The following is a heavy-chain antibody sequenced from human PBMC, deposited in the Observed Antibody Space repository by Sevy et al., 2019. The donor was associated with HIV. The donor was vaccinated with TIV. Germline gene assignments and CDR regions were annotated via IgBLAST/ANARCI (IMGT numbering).Heavy chain of an antibody. D-gene: IGHD4-17*01. CDR1: GFTFSTYG. J-gene: IGHJ4*02. CDR2: IWFDGSNT. CDR3: ARDLQFYDYGDYVHEFMPDY. V-gene: IGHV3-33*01. Sequence: GGSLRLSCAASGFTFSTYGMHWVRQAPGKGLEWVAVIWFDGSNTYYADSVKGRFTISRDIAKNTLHLQMNSLRAEDTAIYYCARDLQFYDYGDYVHEFMPDYWGQGTLVTVSS.